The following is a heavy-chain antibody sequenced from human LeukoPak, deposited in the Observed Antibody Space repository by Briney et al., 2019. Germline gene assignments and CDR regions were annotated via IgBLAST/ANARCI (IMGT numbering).Heavy chain of an antibody. CDR3: AGRYCSGGSCYTTTHVNWFDP. J-gene: IGHJ5*02. CDR1: GGSISSSSYY. D-gene: IGHD2-15*01. Sequence: SETLSLTCTVSGGSISSSSYYWGWTRQPPGKGLEWIGSIYYSGSTYYNPSLKSRVTISVDTSKNQFSLKLSSVTAADTAVYYCAGRYCSGGSCYTTTHVNWFDPWGQGTLVTVSS. V-gene: IGHV4-39*01. CDR2: IYYSGST.